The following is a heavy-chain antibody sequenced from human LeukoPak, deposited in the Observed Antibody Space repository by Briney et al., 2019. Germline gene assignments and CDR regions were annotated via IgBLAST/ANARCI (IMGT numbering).Heavy chain of an antibody. CDR2: ISYDGSNK. CDR1: GFTFSSYG. J-gene: IGHJ4*02. CDR3: ARDLGYSYGYWGHYFDY. D-gene: IGHD5-18*01. V-gene: IGHV3-30*03. Sequence: PGGSLRLSCAASGFTFSSYGMHWVRQAPGKGLEWVAVISYDGSNKYYADSVKGRFTISRDNSKNTLYLQMNSLRAEDTAVYYCARDLGYSYGYWGHYFDYWGQGTLVTVSS.